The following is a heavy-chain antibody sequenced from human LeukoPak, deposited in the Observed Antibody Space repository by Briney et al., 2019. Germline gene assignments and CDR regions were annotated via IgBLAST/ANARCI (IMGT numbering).Heavy chain of an antibody. Sequence: GGSLRLSCAASGFTFSSYAMHWVRQAPGKGLEWVAVISYDGSNKYYADSVKGRFTISRDNSRNTLYLQMNSLGAEDTAVYYCARAPRWIAAAGTSYFDYWGQGTPVTVSS. D-gene: IGHD6-13*01. CDR1: GFTFSSYA. V-gene: IGHV3-30-3*01. CDR2: ISYDGSNK. CDR3: ARAPRWIAAAGTSYFDY. J-gene: IGHJ4*02.